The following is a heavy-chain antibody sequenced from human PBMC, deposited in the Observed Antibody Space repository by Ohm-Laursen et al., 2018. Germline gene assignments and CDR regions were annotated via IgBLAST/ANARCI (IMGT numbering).Heavy chain of an antibody. V-gene: IGHV3-33*01. Sequence: SLRLSCSASGFTFSSYGMHWVRQAPGKGLEWVAVIWYDGSNKYYADSVKGRFTISRDNSKNTLYLQMNSLRAEDTAVYYCARPGRTRYFDHWGQGALVTVSS. J-gene: IGHJ4*02. D-gene: IGHD3/OR15-3a*01. CDR3: ARPGRTRYFDH. CDR1: GFTFSSYG. CDR2: IWYDGSNK.